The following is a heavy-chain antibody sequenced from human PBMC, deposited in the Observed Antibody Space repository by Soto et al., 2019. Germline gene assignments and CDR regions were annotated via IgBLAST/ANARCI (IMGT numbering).Heavy chain of an antibody. CDR2: IWYDGSNK. J-gene: IGHJ4*02. Sequence: GGSLRLSCAACGFTFSSYGMHWVRQAPGKGLEWVAVIWYDGSNKYYADSVKGRFTISRDNSKNTLYLQMNSLRAEDTAVYYCARDAAYGSGSYFYFDYWGQRTLVTVSS. D-gene: IGHD3-10*01. CDR3: ARDAAYGSGSYFYFDY. V-gene: IGHV3-33*01. CDR1: GFTFSSYG.